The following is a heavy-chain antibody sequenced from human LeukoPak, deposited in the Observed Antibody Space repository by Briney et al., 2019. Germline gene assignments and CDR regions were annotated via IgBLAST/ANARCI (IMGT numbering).Heavy chain of an antibody. D-gene: IGHD3-9*01. Sequence: PSETLSLTCTVSGGSISSYYWSWIRQPPGKGLEWIGYIYYSGSTNYNPSLKSRVTISVDTSKNQFSLKLSSVTAADTAVYYCARAPRDILTGQTSYYFDYWGQGTLVTVSS. CDR2: IYYSGST. CDR3: ARAPRDILTGQTSYYFDY. CDR1: GGSISSYY. V-gene: IGHV4-59*01. J-gene: IGHJ4*02.